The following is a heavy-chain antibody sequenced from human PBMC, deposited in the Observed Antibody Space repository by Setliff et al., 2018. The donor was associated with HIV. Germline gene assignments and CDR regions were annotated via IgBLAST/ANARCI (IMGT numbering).Heavy chain of an antibody. V-gene: IGHV3-48*03. CDR3: AREGQATDSFDM. D-gene: IGHD5-12*01. CDR1: GFTLSSHE. J-gene: IGHJ3*02. CDR2: ISNSGTTI. Sequence: GESLKISCVASGFTLSSHEMSWVRQAPGKGLEWVSHISNSGTTIYYADSVKGRFTISRDNGKNSLYLQMTSLRADDTALYYCAREGQATDSFDMWGQGTTVTVSS.